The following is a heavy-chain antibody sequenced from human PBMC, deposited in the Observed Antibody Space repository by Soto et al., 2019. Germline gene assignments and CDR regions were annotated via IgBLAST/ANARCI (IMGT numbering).Heavy chain of an antibody. CDR1: GFMFNNYG. V-gene: IGHV3-30*03. CDR2: ISFDGLNE. Sequence: QVHLLESGGGVAQPGRSLRLSCAASGFMFNNYGMHWVRQAPGKGLEWVALISFDGLNEYYADSVKGRFTISRDNSRNALLLQMNSLGAEGSAVYYCARGDCSDAPGCVDYWGQGTLVTVSP. J-gene: IGHJ4*02. D-gene: IGHD3-16*01. CDR3: ARGDCSDAPGCVDY.